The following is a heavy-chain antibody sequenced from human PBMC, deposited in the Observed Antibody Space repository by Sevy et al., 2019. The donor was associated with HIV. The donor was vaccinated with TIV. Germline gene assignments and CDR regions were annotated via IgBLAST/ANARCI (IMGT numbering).Heavy chain of an antibody. J-gene: IGHJ6*02. Sequence: SETLSITCTVSGGSISSSSYYWGWIRQPPGKGLEWIGSIYYSGSTYYNPSLKSRVTISVDTSKNQFSLKLSSVTAADAAVYYCARSIAAAGTDYGIDVWGQGTTVTVSS. CDR2: IYYSGST. CDR3: ARSIAAAGTDYGIDV. CDR1: GGSISSSSYY. D-gene: IGHD6-13*01. V-gene: IGHV4-39*01.